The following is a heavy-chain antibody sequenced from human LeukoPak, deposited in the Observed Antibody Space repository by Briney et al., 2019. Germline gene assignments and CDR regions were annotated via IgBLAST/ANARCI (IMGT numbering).Heavy chain of an antibody. V-gene: IGHV3-48*01. CDR3: ARVKAGDIVDP. CDR2: ISSSSSTI. D-gene: IGHD2-15*01. Sequence: PGGSLRLSCAASGFTFSSYSMNWVRQAPGKGLEWVSYISSSSSTIYYADSVKGRFTISRDNAKNSLYLQMNSLRAEDTAEYYCARVKAGDIVDPWRQGTLVTVSS. J-gene: IGHJ5*02. CDR1: GFTFSSYS.